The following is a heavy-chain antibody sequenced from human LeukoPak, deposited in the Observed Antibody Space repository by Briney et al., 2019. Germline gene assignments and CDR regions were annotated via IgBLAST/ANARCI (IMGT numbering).Heavy chain of an antibody. CDR2: IYYSGST. Sequence: SETLSLTCTVSGGSISGSSYYWGWIRQPPGKGLEWIGSIYYSGSTYYNPSLKSRVTISVDTSKNQFSLKLSSVTAADTAVYYCARHRSIVVVPAAYYYYYYMDVWGKGTTVTVSS. J-gene: IGHJ6*03. V-gene: IGHV4-39*01. CDR1: GGSISGSSYY. D-gene: IGHD2-2*01. CDR3: ARHRSIVVVPAAYYYYYYMDV.